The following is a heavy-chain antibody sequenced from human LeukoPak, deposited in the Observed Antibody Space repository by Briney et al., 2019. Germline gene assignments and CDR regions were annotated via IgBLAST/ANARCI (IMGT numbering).Heavy chain of an antibody. Sequence: GESLKISCYDSGYNFANFWIGWVRQMPGKGLEWMGIIHPTDSQTLYSPSFQGQVTISADKSITTAHLQWSSLKPSDTAMYYCARLGAIVVVPDAMPDWYCDLWGRGTLVTVSS. D-gene: IGHD2-2*01. CDR3: ARLGAIVVVPDAMPDWYCDL. CDR2: IHPTDSQT. J-gene: IGHJ2*01. CDR1: GYNFANFW. V-gene: IGHV5-51*01.